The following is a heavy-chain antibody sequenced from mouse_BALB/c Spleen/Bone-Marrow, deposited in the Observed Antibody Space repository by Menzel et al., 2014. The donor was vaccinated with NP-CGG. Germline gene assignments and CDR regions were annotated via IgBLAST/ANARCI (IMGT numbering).Heavy chain of an antibody. Sequence: EVQVVESGGGLVQPGGSLKLTCAASGFTFSSYTMSWVRQTPEKRLEWVAYISNGGGSTYYSDTVKGRFTISRDNAKNTLYLQMSSLKSEDTAVYYCARRVWSRGGDYWGQGTSVTVSS. J-gene: IGHJ4*01. V-gene: IGHV5-12-2*01. CDR1: GFTFSSYT. CDR2: ISNGGGST. CDR3: ARRVWSRGGDY. D-gene: IGHD2-10*02.